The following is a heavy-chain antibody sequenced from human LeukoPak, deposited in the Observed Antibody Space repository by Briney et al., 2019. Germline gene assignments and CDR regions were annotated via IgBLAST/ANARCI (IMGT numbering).Heavy chain of an antibody. CDR2: IYYSGST. CDR3: ARGRARRGIAAAGTVV. CDR1: GGSISSSSYY. Sequence: SETLSLTCTVSGGSISSSSYYWGWIRQPPGKGLEWIGSIYYSGSTNYNPSLKSRVTISVDTSKNQFPLKLSSVTAADTAVYYCARGRARRGIAAAGTVVWGQGTLVTVSS. J-gene: IGHJ4*02. V-gene: IGHV4-39*06. D-gene: IGHD6-13*01.